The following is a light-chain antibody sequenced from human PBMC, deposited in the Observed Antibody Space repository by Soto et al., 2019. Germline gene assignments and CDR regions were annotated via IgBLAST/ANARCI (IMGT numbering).Light chain of an antibody. V-gene: IGKV3-11*01. J-gene: IGKJ4*01. CDR2: DAS. Sequence: EIVLIQSPVTLSFSPGERATLSCRASQSISSSLAWYQQNPGQAHRLLIFDASNRATGIPVRFSGSGSGTDFTLTISSLEPEDFTVYYCQQHSDWPLNFGGGTSVEI. CDR3: QQHSDWPLN. CDR1: QSISSS.